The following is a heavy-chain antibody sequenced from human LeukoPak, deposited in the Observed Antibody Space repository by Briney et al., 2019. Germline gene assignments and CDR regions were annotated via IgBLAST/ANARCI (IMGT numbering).Heavy chain of an antibody. CDR3: ARHLTMITVPRDAFDI. V-gene: IGHV5-51*01. J-gene: IGHJ3*02. D-gene: IGHD3-16*01. CDR1: GYSFTSYW. CDR2: IYPGDSDT. Sequence: GESLKISCKGSGYSFTSYWIGWVRQVPGKGLEWMGVIYPGDSDTRYSPSFQGQVTISADKSISTAYLQWSGLKASDTAMYYCARHLTMITVPRDAFDIWGQGTMVTVSS.